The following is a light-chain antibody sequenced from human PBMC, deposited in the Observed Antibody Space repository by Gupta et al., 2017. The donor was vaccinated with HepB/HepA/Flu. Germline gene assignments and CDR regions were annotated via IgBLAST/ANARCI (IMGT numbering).Light chain of an antibody. J-gene: IGLJ2*01. Sequence: QSVLTQPPSASGPPGQRVTFSCSGISSIFGGNYVFWYQHRPATSPNLLIDRNNQRTSAVPERFSGSKSATTASLAISGLRAEEEADYYCAAWDDSRSAVVFGGGTKLTV. CDR3: AAWDDSRSAVV. CDR2: RNN. V-gene: IGLV1-47*01. CDR1: SSIFGGNY.